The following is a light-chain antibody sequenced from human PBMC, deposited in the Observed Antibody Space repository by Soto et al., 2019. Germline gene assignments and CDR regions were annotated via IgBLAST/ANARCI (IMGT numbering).Light chain of an antibody. CDR1: SSNIGSNY. CDR2: RNN. CDR3: AAWDDSLSGPWV. V-gene: IGLV1-47*01. J-gene: IGLJ3*02. Sequence: QSVLTQPPSGSGTPGQRVTISCSGTSSNIGSNYVYWYQQLPGTAPKLLIYRNNQRPSGVPDRFSGSKSGTSASLAISGLRSEDEADYYCAAWDDSLSGPWVFGGGTKVTVL.